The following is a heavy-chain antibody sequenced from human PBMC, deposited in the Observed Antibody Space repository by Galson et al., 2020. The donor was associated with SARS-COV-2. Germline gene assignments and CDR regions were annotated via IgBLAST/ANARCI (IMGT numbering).Heavy chain of an antibody. CDR1: GFTSDNYG. J-gene: IGHJ6*03. CDR2: IGGNNAKT. Sequence: GESLKISCKASGFTSDNYGINWVRRAPGQGLEWLGWIGGNNAKTKSAEKFQHRVTMTTDTSTNTIYMELRSLRSDDTAIYYCVRGENSGWPLFYYYMDVWGKGTTVTVSS. V-gene: IGHV1-18*04. D-gene: IGHD5-12*01. CDR3: VRGENSGWPLFYYYMDV.